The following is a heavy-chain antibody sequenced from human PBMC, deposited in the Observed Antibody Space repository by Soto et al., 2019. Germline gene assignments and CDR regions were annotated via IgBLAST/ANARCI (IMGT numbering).Heavy chain of an antibody. CDR2: INHSGST. V-gene: IGHV4-34*01. D-gene: IGHD4-17*01. Sequence: SETLSLTCAVYGGSFSGYYWSWIRQPPGKGLEWIGEINHSGSTNYNPSLKSRVTISVDTSKNQFSLKLSSVTAADTAVYYCARGRGYGDFDYWGQGTLVTVSS. CDR3: ARGRGYGDFDY. CDR1: GGSFSGYY. J-gene: IGHJ4*02.